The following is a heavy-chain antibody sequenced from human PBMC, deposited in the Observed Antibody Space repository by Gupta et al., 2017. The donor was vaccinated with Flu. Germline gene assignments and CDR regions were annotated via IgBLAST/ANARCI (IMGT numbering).Heavy chain of an antibody. Sequence: QLRESGPGLVRPLETLSLRCIVSGGSIKSSAYYWGWVRQSPGKGLEWIGSAHHTGGTYYKSSLRSRLTLSVDKSNNQFSMRLNLMTAADTGVYYCVSTPRAPIFGVAYWGQGAQVIVTS. CDR2: AHHTGGT. CDR3: VSTPRAPIFGVAY. D-gene: IGHD3-3*01. CDR1: GGSIKSSAYY. V-gene: IGHV4-39*01. J-gene: IGHJ4*02.